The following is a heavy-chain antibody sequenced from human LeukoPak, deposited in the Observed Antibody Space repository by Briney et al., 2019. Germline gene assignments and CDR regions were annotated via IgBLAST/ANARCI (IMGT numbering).Heavy chain of an antibody. J-gene: IGHJ5*02. V-gene: IGHV4-39*07. D-gene: IGHD1-26*01. Sequence: PSETLSLTCTVSGGSISSSSYYWGWIRQPPGKGLEWIGSIYYSGSTYYNPSLKSRVTISVDTSKNQFSLKLSSVTAADTAVYYCAREWELPKPNWFDPWGQGTLVTVSS. CDR2: IYYSGST. CDR1: GGSISSSSYY. CDR3: AREWELPKPNWFDP.